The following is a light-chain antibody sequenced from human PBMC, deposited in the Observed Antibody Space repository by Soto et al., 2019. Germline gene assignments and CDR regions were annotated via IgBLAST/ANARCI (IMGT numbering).Light chain of an antibody. J-gene: IGLJ3*02. Sequence: QSVLTQPASVSGSPGQSITISCPGTSSDVGSCNCVSWYQQHPGKAPTLIIYEVNKRPSGVSNRFSGSKSGNTASLTISGLQAEDEADYYCCSSVGSPNWVFGGGTQLTVL. CDR2: EVN. V-gene: IGLV2-23*02. CDR3: CSSVGSPNWV. CDR1: SSDVGSCNC.